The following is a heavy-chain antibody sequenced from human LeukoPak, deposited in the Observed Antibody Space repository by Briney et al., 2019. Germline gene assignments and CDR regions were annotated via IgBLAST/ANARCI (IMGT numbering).Heavy chain of an antibody. Sequence: GGPLRLSCAASGFTFDDYGMSWVRQAPGKGLEWVSGINWNGGSTGYADSVKGRFTISRDNAKNSLYLQMNSLRAEDTALYHCARVQLTTNSFDPWGQGTLVTVSS. CDR1: GFTFDDYG. D-gene: IGHD3-22*01. CDR2: INWNGGST. V-gene: IGHV3-20*01. CDR3: ARVQLTTNSFDP. J-gene: IGHJ5*02.